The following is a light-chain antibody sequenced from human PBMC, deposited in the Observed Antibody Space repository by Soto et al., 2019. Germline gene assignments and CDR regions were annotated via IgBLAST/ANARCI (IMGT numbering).Light chain of an antibody. J-gene: IGKJ1*01. CDR1: QSVISN. CDR3: QQYNNWPRT. V-gene: IGKV3-15*01. CDR2: GAP. Sequence: EIVMTQSPATLSVSPGKTATLSWRASQSVISNLARYQQKPGPAPTLLTHGAPTRATCTPSRLSSRRSGTEFTLTLSSMQSEDFAVYYCQQYNNWPRTFGQGTNVEIK.